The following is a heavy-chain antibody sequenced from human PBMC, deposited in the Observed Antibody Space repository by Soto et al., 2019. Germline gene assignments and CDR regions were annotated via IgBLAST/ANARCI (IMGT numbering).Heavy chain of an antibody. J-gene: IGHJ6*02. V-gene: IGHV4-31*03. D-gene: IGHD2-21*01. CDR3: AASCVGCGGFNYYGMDV. CDR2: IYYRGST. Sequence: QVQLQESGPGLVKPSQTLSLTCTVSGGSISSGGYYWNWIRQHPGKGLEWIGYIYYRGSTYYNPSLKRRVTISVDTSKNQFSLKLSSVTAADTAVYYCAASCVGCGGFNYYGMDVWGQGTTVTVSS. CDR1: GGSISSGGYY.